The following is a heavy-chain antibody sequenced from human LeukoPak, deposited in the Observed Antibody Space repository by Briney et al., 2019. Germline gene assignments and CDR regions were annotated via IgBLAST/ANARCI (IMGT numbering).Heavy chain of an antibody. CDR1: GFTFTSFA. D-gene: IGHD3-22*01. J-gene: IGHJ4*02. V-gene: IGHV3-23*01. CDR3: ARDWYYNDSSVYSDY. CDR2: IIAIGGST. Sequence: GGSLRPSCAASGFTFTSFAMTWVRQAPGKGLQWVSGIIAIGGSTYYADSVRGRFTISRDNSKNTLYLQMNSLRAEDTAVYYCARDWYYNDSSVYSDYWGQGTLVTVSS.